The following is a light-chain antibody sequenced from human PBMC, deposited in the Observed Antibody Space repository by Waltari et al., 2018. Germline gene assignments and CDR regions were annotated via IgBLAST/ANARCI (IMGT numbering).Light chain of an antibody. CDR2: KAS. V-gene: IGKV1-5*03. Sequence: DIQMTQSPSTLSASIGDRVTFTCRASQSINSWLAWYQQKPGKAPKLLIYKASNLDSGVPSRFSGSGSVTEFTVTISSLQPDDLATYYCQQYDSFPYTFGQGTKLEIK. J-gene: IGKJ2*01. CDR1: QSINSW. CDR3: QQYDSFPYT.